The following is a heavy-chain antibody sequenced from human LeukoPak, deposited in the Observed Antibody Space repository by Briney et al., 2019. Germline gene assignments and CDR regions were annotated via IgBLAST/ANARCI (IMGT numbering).Heavy chain of an antibody. CDR2: ISGSGGST. D-gene: IGHD1-26*01. Sequence: GGSLRLSCAASGFTFSSYAMSWVRQAPGKGLGWVSAISGSGGSTYYADSVKGRFTISRDNSKNTLYLQMNSLRAEDTAVYYCAEDVDSGSYPNYFDYWGQGTLVTVSS. CDR3: AEDVDSGSYPNYFDY. V-gene: IGHV3-23*01. J-gene: IGHJ4*02. CDR1: GFTFSSYA.